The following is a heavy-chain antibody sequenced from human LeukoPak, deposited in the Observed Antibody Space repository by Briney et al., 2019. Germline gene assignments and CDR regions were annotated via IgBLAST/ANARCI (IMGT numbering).Heavy chain of an antibody. CDR3: ARIEYSGYDFRGGADY. CDR2: IYYTGST. Sequence: SETLSLTCTVSGGSISTYYWSWIRQPPGKGLEWIGYIYYTGSTNYNPSLKSRVTISVDTSKNQFSLRLSSVTAADTAVYYCARIEYSGYDFRGGADYWGQGTLVTVSS. J-gene: IGHJ4*02. D-gene: IGHD5-12*01. CDR1: GGSISTYY. V-gene: IGHV4-59*01.